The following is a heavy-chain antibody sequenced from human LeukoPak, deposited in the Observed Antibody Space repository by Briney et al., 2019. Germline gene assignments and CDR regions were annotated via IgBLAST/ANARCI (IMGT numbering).Heavy chain of an antibody. V-gene: IGHV1-2*02. CDR2: INPNSGGT. D-gene: IGHD6-19*01. CDR1: GYTFNGYY. J-gene: IGHJ4*02. CDR3: ARSGGWKYNIDY. Sequence: ASVTVSCKASGYTFNGYYKHWVRQAPGQGLEWMGWINPNSGGTNYAQTFQGRVTITRDTSISTAYMELSRLRSDDTAMYYCARSGGWKYNIDYWGQGTLVTVSS.